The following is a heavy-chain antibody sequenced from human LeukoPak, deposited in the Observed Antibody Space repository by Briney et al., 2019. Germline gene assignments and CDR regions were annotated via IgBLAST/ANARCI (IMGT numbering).Heavy chain of an antibody. CDR2: ISSSSSTM. J-gene: IGHJ3*02. CDR1: GFIFSSYS. D-gene: IGHD4-11*01. V-gene: IGHV3-48*01. Sequence: PGGSLRLSCAASGFIFSSYSMNWVRQAPGKGLEWVSYISSSSSTMYYAASVKGRFSISRDNAQNSLYLQMNSLRAEDTAVYYCARGYSNYGYAFDIWGQGTLVTVSS. CDR3: ARGYSNYGYAFDI.